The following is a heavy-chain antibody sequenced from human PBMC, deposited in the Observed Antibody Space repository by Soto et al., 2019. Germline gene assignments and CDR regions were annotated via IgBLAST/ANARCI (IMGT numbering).Heavy chain of an antibody. V-gene: IGHV4-59*01. Sequence: SETLSLTCTVSGGSISSYYCSWIRQPPGKGLEWIGYIYYSGSTNYNPSLKSRVTISVDTSKNQFSLKLSSVTAADTAVYYCARKGIAARPDYWFDPWGQGTLVTVSS. CDR3: ARKGIAARPDYWFDP. CDR2: IYYSGST. CDR1: GGSISSYY. J-gene: IGHJ5*02. D-gene: IGHD6-6*01.